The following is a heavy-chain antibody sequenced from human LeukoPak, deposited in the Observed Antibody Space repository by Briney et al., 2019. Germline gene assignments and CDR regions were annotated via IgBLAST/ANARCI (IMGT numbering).Heavy chain of an antibody. D-gene: IGHD3-22*01. CDR3: ATGGHVRVYDSSAFYGHY. Sequence: ASVKVSCKASGYTFTSYYMYWVRQAPGQGLEWMGIINPNRGSTSYAQKFQGRVTMTRDMSTSTVYMELSSLRSEDTAVYYCATGGHVRVYDSSAFYGHYWGQGTLVTVSS. CDR1: GYTFTSYY. CDR2: INPNRGST. J-gene: IGHJ4*02. V-gene: IGHV1-46*01.